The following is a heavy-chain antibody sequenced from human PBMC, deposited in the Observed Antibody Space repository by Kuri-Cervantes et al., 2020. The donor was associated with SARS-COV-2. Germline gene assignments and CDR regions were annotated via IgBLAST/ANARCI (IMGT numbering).Heavy chain of an antibody. Sequence: ETLSLTCAASGFTFSSYAMSWVRQAPGKGLEWVSAISGSGGSTYYADSVKGRFTISRDNSKNTLYLQMNSLRAEDTAVYYCARISIWVVAATLFLAYYYYYGMDVWGQGTTVTVSS. V-gene: IGHV3-23*01. CDR2: ISGSGGST. J-gene: IGHJ6*02. D-gene: IGHD2-15*01. CDR1: GFTFSSYA. CDR3: ARISIWVVAATLFLAYYYYYGMDV.